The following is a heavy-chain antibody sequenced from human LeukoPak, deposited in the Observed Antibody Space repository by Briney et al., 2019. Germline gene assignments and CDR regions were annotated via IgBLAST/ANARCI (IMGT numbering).Heavy chain of an antibody. D-gene: IGHD3-10*01. CDR1: GFTFSTYS. J-gene: IGHJ4*02. Sequence: GGSLRLSCAASGFTFSTYSMNWVRQAPGKGLEWVSSISGVSNLMHYADSVKGRFTISRDNAKNTLYLQMNSLRAEDTAVYHCVRVGGRSSIGGDCWGQGTLVTVSS. CDR3: VRVGGRSSIGGDC. V-gene: IGHV3-21*01. CDR2: ISGVSNLM.